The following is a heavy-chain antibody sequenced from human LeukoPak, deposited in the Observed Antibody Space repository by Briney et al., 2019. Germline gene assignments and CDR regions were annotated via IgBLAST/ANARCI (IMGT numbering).Heavy chain of an antibody. CDR2: FDPEDGET. CDR1: GYTLTELS. J-gene: IGHJ6*02. CDR3: ARGGKRSSTSWGLSYYYGMDV. Sequence: ASVTVSCKVSGYTLTELSMHWVRQAPGQGLEWMGGFDPEDGETIYAQKFQGRVTMTEDTSTDTAYMELSSLRSEDTAVYYCARGGKRSSTSWGLSYYYGMDVWGQGTTVTVSS. V-gene: IGHV1-24*01. D-gene: IGHD2-2*01.